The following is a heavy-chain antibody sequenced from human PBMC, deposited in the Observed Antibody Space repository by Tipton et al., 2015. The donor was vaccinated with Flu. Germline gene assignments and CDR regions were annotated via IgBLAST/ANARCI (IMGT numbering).Heavy chain of an antibody. Sequence: SLRLSCAASGFTFSSYEMNWVRQAPGKGLEWVSYISSSGSTIYYADSVKGRFTISRDNAKNSLYLQMNSLRAEDTAVYYCARDFGAYSGNWYGGSWGQVTLLSFSS. V-gene: IGHV3-48*03. CDR2: ISSSGSTI. CDR1: GFTFSSYE. J-gene: IGHJ5*02. D-gene: IGHD6-13*01. CDR3: ARDFGAYSGNWYGGS.